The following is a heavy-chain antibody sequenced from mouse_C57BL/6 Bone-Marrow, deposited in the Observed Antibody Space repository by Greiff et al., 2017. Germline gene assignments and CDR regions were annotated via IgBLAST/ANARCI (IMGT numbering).Heavy chain of an antibody. CDR1: GYTFTSYW. J-gene: IGHJ2*01. V-gene: IGHV1-55*01. Sequence: QVQLQQPGAELVKPGASVKMSCKASGYTFTSYWITWVKQRPGQGLEWIGDIYPGSGSTNYNEKFKSKATLTVDTSSSTAYMQLSSLTSEDSAVYYWAREGGTYYSNYDFDYWGQGTTLTVSS. CDR2: IYPGSGST. D-gene: IGHD2-5*01. CDR3: AREGGTYYSNYDFDY.